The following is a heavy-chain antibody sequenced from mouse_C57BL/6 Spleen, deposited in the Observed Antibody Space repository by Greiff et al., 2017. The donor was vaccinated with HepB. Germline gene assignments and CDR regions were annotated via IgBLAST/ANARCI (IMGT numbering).Heavy chain of an antibody. J-gene: IGHJ4*01. Sequence: QVQLKESGPELVKPGASVKLSCKASGYTFTSYDINWVKQRPGQGLEWIGWIYPRDGSTKYNEKFKGKATLTVDTSSSTAYMELHSLTSEDSAVYFCESGGYAMDYWGQGTSVTVSS. CDR3: ESGGYAMDY. CDR1: GYTFTSYD. CDR2: IYPRDGST. V-gene: IGHV1-85*01.